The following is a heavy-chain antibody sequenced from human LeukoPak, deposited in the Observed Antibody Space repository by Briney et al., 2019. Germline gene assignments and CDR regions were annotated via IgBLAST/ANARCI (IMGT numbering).Heavy chain of an antibody. D-gene: IGHD5-24*01. CDR1: GFTFSSYA. CDR2: ISYDGSNK. J-gene: IGHJ4*02. Sequence: GGSLRLSCAASGFTFSSYAMHWARQAPGKGLEWVAVISYDGSNKYYADSVKGRFTISRDNSKNTLYLQMNSLRAEDTAVYYCARDGGVGDGYEVIDYWGQGTLVTVSS. V-gene: IGHV3-30-3*01. CDR3: ARDGGVGDGYEVIDY.